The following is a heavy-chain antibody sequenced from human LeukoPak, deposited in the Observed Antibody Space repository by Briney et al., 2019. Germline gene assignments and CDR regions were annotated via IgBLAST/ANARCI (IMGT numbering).Heavy chain of an antibody. Sequence: SETLSLTCAVYGGSSSGYYWSWIRQPPGKGLEWIGEINHSGSTNYNPSLKSRVTISVDTSKNQFSLKLSSVTAADTAVYYCARGVMIFGVGVYYFDYWGQGTLVTVSS. V-gene: IGHV4-34*01. CDR1: GGSSSGYY. D-gene: IGHD3-3*01. CDR3: ARGVMIFGVGVYYFDY. J-gene: IGHJ4*02. CDR2: INHSGST.